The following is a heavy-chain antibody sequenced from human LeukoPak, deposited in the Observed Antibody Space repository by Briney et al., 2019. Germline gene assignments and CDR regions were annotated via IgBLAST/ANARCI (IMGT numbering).Heavy chain of an antibody. J-gene: IGHJ4*02. CDR3: ARLDNDYGDYVLDY. V-gene: IGHV4-59*08. CDR1: GGSISSYY. Sequence: SETLSLTCTVSGGSISSYYWSWIRQPPVKGLEWIGYIYYSGGTNYNPSLKSRVTISVDTSKNQFSLKLSSVTAADTAVYYCARLDNDYGDYVLDYWGQGTLVTVSS. D-gene: IGHD4-17*01. CDR2: IYYSGGT.